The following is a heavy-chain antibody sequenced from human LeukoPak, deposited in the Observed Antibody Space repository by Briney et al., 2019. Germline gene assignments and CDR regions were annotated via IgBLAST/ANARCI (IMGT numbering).Heavy chain of an antibody. CDR2: FNWNGVRT. CDR3: ARYDGDYVTWLDP. V-gene: IGHV3-20*04. J-gene: IGHJ5*02. CDR1: VFTLYDYG. Sequence: GGSLSLSCAPSVFTLYDYGVRCVRQSPGRGVEGVSGFNWNGVRTGCADSVTGRFTISRANAKNSLYLQMNSLRAEDTAVYYCARYDGDYVTWLDPCGQGTLVTVSS. D-gene: IGHD4-17*01.